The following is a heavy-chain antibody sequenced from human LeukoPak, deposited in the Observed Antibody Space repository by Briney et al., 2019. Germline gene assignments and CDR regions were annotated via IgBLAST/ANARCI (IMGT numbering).Heavy chain of an antibody. CDR2: IIPIFGTA. CDR1: GGTFSSYA. J-gene: IGHJ3*02. Sequence: GASVKVSCKASGGTFSSYAISWVRQAPGQGLEWMGGIIPIFGTANYAQKFQGRVTITADESTSTAYMELNSLRAEDTAVYYCANPFPVITNVRAFDIWGQGTMVTVSS. CDR3: ANPFPVITNVRAFDI. V-gene: IGHV1-69*13. D-gene: IGHD3-22*01.